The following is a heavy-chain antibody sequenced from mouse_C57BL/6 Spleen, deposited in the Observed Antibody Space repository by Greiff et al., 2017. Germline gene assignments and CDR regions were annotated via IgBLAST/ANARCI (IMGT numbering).Heavy chain of an antibody. CDR2: IDPSDSYT. V-gene: IGHV1-59*01. J-gene: IGHJ1*03. CDR3: AGRTLITTDFWYFDV. CDR1: GYTFTSYW. Sequence: VQLQQPGAELVRPGTSVKLSCKASGYTFTSYWMHWVKQRPGQGLEWIGVIDPSDSYTNYNQKFKGKATLTVDTSSSTAYMQLSSLTSEDSAVYYCAGRTLITTDFWYFDVWGTGTTVTVSS. D-gene: IGHD2-4*01.